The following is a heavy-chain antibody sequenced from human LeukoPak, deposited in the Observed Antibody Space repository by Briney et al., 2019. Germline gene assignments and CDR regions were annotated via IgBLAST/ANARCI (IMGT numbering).Heavy chain of an antibody. D-gene: IGHD3-22*01. V-gene: IGHV1-69*13. CDR2: SIPIFGTA. CDR1: GGTFSSYA. J-gene: IGHJ4*02. CDR3: ATLYYYDSSGYYYFDY. Sequence: SVKVSCKASGGTFSSYAISWVRQAPGQGLEWMGGSIPIFGTANYAQKFQGRVTITADESTSTAYMELSSLRSEDTAVYYCATLYYYDSSGYYYFDYWGQGTLVTVSS.